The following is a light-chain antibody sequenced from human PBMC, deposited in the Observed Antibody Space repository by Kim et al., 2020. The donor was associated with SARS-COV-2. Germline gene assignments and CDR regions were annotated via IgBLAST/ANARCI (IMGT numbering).Light chain of an antibody. CDR2: DVS. V-gene: IGLV2-11*01. CDR1: SSDVGGYNY. J-gene: IGLJ1*01. CDR3: CSYAGSPPYV. Sequence: QSALTQPRSVSGSPRQSVTISCTGTSSDVGGYNYVSWYQQHPGKAPKLMIYDVSERPSGVPDRFSGSKSGNTASLTISRLQAEDEADYYCCSYAGSPPYVFGTGTKVTVL.